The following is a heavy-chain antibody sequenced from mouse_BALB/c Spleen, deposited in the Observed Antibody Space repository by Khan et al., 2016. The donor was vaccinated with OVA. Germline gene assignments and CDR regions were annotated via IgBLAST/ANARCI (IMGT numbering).Heavy chain of an antibody. V-gene: IGHV2-2*02. J-gene: IGHJ3*01. CDR2: IWSGGST. Sequence: QVQLKESGPGLVQPSQSLSITCTVSGFSLSNYGVHWVRQSPGKGLEWLGVIWSGGSTDFNAAFISRVSISKDNSKSQVFFKMNSLQTNDSARYYCARGGLPFAYWGQGTLVTVSA. D-gene: IGHD2-13*01. CDR3: ARGGLPFAY. CDR1: GFSLSNYG.